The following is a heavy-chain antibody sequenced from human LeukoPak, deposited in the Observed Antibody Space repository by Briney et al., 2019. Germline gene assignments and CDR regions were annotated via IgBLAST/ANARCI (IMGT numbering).Heavy chain of an antibody. J-gene: IGHJ4*02. CDR3: ARETRPGRYALPDPFDY. CDR2: ISYDGSNK. D-gene: IGHD1-14*01. V-gene: IGHV3-30-3*01. Sequence: PGGSLRLSCAASGFTFSSYAMHWVRQAPGKGLEWVAVISYDGSNKYYADSVKGRFTISRDNSKNTLYLQMNSLRAEDTAVYYCARETRPGRYALPDPFDYWGQGTLVTVSS. CDR1: GFTFSSYA.